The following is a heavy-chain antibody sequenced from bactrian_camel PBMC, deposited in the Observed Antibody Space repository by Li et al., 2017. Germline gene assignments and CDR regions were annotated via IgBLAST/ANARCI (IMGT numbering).Heavy chain of an antibody. V-gene: IGHV3S40*01. J-gene: IGHJ6*01. Sequence: QLVESGGGSEQAGGSLRLSCAASGFSFSNTQMSWVRQAPGKGLEWVSGISTNGRGTYYADSVKGRFTISKDNAKNILYLQMNSLKPEDTGMYYCAVDSSRVVEGGNCALTSHGIGYFGQGTQVTVS. CDR2: ISTNGRGT. D-gene: IGHD6*01. CDR1: GFSFSNTQ. CDR3: AVDSSRVVEGGNCALTSHGIGY.